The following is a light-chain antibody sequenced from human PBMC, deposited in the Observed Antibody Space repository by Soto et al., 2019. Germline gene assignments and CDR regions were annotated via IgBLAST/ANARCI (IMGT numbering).Light chain of an antibody. CDR2: AAS. CDR3: QQSRTTAYT. V-gene: IGKV1-39*01. J-gene: IGKJ2*01. CDR1: QDVVSY. Sequence: DIDMTQAPSSLSASVGDRVTITCRAGQDVVSYLNWYQQKPGKAPRLLIYAASSLQSGVPSRFSGSGSGTTFIIXVKTIQREDVETYDFQQSRTTAYTFAQGTK.